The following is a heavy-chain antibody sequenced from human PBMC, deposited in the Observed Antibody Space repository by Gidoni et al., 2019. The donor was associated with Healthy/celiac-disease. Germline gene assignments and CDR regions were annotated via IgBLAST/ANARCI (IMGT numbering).Heavy chain of an antibody. Sequence: QVQLQESGPGLVKPSETLSLTCPVHGGSISSYYWSWIRQPPGKGLEWIGYIYYSGSTNYNPSLKSRATISVDTSKNQFSLKLSSVTAADTAVYYCAREERGYRYNWFDPWGQGTLVTVSS. V-gene: IGHV4-59*01. CDR3: AREERGYRYNWFDP. J-gene: IGHJ5*02. D-gene: IGHD5-18*01. CDR1: GGSISSYY. CDR2: IYYSGST.